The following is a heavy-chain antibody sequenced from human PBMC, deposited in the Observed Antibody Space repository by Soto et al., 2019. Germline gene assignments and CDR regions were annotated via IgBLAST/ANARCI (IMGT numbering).Heavy chain of an antibody. CDR2: IYYSGST. CDR3: ARARGKDGMDV. Sequence: QVQLQESGPGLVKPSETLSLTCTVSGGSISSYYWSWIRQPPGKGLEWIGYIYYSGSTNHNPSLKSRVTISVDTSKNQFSLKLSSVTAADTAVYYCARARGKDGMDVWGQGTTVTVSS. CDR1: GGSISSYY. V-gene: IGHV4-59*01. D-gene: IGHD3-10*01. J-gene: IGHJ6*02.